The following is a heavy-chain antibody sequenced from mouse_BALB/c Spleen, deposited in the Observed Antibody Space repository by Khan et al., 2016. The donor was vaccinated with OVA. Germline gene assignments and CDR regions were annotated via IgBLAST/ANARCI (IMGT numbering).Heavy chain of an antibody. V-gene: IGHV3-2*02. CDR3: AKDYDRGFDY. CDR2: ISYCGIT. CDR1: GYSITSDYA. Sequence: EVQLVESGPGLVKPSQSLSLTCTVTGYSITSDYAWNWIRQFPGNKLEWMGYISYCGITSYNPSLKSRIFITRDTSKNQFFLQLNSVTPEDTATYYCAKDYDRGFDYWGQCTTLTVSS. D-gene: IGHD2-4*01. J-gene: IGHJ2*01.